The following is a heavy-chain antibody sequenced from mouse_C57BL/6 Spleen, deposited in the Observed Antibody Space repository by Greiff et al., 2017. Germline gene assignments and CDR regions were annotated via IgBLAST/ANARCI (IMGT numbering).Heavy chain of an antibody. V-gene: IGHV5-17*01. CDR1: GFTFSDYG. D-gene: IGHD2-1*01. CDR2: ISSGSSTI. J-gene: IGHJ4*01. CDR3: ARPYGNYDYARDY. Sequence: EVHLVESGGGLVKPGGSLKLSCAASGFTFSDYGMHWVRQAPEKGLEWVAYISSGSSTIYYADTVKGRFTISRNNAKNTLFLQMYSLRSEDTAMYYCARPYGNYDYARDYWGQGTSVTVSS.